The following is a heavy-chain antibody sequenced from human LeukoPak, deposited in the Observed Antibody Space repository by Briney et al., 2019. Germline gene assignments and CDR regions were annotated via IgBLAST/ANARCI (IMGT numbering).Heavy chain of an antibody. D-gene: IGHD3-9*01. CDR1: GFTFSDYY. J-gene: IGHJ6*02. CDR3: ARDHVLRYFDWLPRDGMDV. Sequence: GGSLRLSCAASGFTFSDYYMSWIGQAPGKGREWVSYISSSGSTIYYADSVKGRFTISRDNAKNSLYLQMNSLRAEDTAVYYCARDHVLRYFDWLPRDGMDVWGQGTTVTVSS. CDR2: ISSSGSTI. V-gene: IGHV3-11*01.